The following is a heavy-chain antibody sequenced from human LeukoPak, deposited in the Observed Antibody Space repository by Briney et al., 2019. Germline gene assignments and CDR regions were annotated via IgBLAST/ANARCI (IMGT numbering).Heavy chain of an antibody. CDR1: GFTFSNYG. J-gene: IGHJ4*02. Sequence: GGSLRLSCVAPGFTFSNYGMNWVRQAPGKGLEWVSVSGSGGDTYYVDSVKGGFTISRDNSKNTLYLQMNSLMAEDTAVYYCGEGQGWTCRTYYFDYWGQGTLVTVSS. CDR3: GEGQGWTCRTYYFDY. D-gene: IGHD3/OR15-3a*01. CDR2: SGSGGDT. V-gene: IGHV3-23*01.